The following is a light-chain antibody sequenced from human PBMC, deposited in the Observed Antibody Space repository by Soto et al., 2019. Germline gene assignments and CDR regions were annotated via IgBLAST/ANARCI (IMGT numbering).Light chain of an antibody. V-gene: IGKV3-15*01. Sequence: EIVMTQSPATLSVSPGERATLSCMAGQSVSSNLAWYQQKPGQAPRLLIYGASTRATGIPARFSGSGSGTEFTLTISSLQSEDFAVYYCQQYNNWPHTFGQGTKVEIK. CDR1: QSVSSN. J-gene: IGKJ1*01. CDR3: QQYNNWPHT. CDR2: GAS.